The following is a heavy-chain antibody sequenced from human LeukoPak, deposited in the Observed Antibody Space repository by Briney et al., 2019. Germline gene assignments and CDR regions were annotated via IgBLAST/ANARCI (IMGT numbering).Heavy chain of an antibody. D-gene: IGHD6-19*01. V-gene: IGHV4-39*07. CDR3: ARVTSYSSGWYGAWWGWYFDY. Sequence: SETLSLTCTVSGGSISSSSYYWAWIRQPPGKGLEWIGSIHYSGSTYYNPSLKSRVTISVDTSKNQFSLKLSSVTAADTAVYYCARVTSYSSGWYGAWWGWYFDYWGQGTLVTVSS. CDR2: IHYSGST. CDR1: GGSISSSSYY. J-gene: IGHJ4*02.